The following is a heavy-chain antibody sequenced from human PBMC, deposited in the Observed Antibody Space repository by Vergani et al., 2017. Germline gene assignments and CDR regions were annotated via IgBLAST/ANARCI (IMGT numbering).Heavy chain of an antibody. V-gene: IGHV3-21*01. D-gene: IGHD5-18*01. Sequence: EVQLVESGGGLVKPGGSLRLSCAASGFTFSSSSMNWVRQAPGKGLEWVSAISSSSSYIYYADSVKGRLTISRDNAKNSLYLQMNSLRAEDTAVYYCARDRDIQLWTPSGMDVWGQGTTVTVSS. CDR2: ISSSSSYI. CDR1: GFTFSSSS. J-gene: IGHJ6*02. CDR3: ARDRDIQLWTPSGMDV.